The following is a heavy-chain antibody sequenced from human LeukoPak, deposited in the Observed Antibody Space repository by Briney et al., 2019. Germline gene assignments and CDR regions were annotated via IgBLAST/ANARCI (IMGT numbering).Heavy chain of an antibody. J-gene: IGHJ4*02. V-gene: IGHV3-30*04. D-gene: IGHD3-10*01. CDR3: AKDAQVRGVINGFDY. CDR1: GFTFSSYA. Sequence: GGSLRLSCAASGFTFSSYAMHWVRQAPGKGLEWVAVISYDGSNKYYADSVKGRFTISRDNSKNTLYLQMNSLTAEDTAMYYCAKDAQVRGVINGFDYWGQGTLVTVSS. CDR2: ISYDGSNK.